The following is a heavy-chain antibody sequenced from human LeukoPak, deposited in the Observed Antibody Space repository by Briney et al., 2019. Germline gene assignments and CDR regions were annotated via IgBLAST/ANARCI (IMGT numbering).Heavy chain of an antibody. CDR1: GGSISNYY. CDR3: ARETSQKGAHYMDV. D-gene: IGHD3-16*01. Sequence: SETLSLTCTVSGGSISNYYWNWIRQPAGKGLEWIGRIYTSGSTNYNPSLKSRVTMSIDTSKNQFSLKVISVTAADTAVYYCARETSQKGAHYMDVWGKGTTVTISS. J-gene: IGHJ6*03. CDR2: IYTSGST. V-gene: IGHV4-4*07.